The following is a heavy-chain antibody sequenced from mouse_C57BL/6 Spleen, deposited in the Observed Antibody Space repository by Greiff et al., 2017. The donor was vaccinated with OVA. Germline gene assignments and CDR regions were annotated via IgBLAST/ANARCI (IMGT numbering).Heavy chain of an antibody. CDR2: ISYDGSN. CDR3: ARGEGYDGWFAY. D-gene: IGHD2-2*01. Sequence: EVQLVESGPGLVKPSQSLSLTCSVTGYSITSGYYWNWIRQFPGNKLEWMGYISYDGSNNYNPSLKNRISITRDTSKNQFFLKLNSVTTEDTATYYCARGEGYDGWFAYWGQGTLVTVSA. CDR1: GYSITSGYY. J-gene: IGHJ3*01. V-gene: IGHV3-6*01.